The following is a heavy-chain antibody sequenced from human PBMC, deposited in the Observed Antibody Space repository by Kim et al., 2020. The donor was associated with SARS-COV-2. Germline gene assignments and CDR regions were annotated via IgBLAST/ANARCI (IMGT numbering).Heavy chain of an antibody. D-gene: IGHD3-22*01. J-gene: IGHJ4*02. V-gene: IGHV1-69*13. Sequence: SVKVSCKASGGTFSSYAISWVRQAPGQGLEWMGGIIPIFGTANYAQKFQGRVTITADESTSTAYMELSSLRSEDTAVYYCARGRHTYYYDSSGPYFDYWGQGTLVTVSS. CDR2: IIPIFGTA. CDR1: GGTFSSYA. CDR3: ARGRHTYYYDSSGPYFDY.